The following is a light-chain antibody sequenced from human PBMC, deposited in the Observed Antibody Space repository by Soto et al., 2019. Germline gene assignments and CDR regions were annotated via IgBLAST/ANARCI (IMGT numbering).Light chain of an antibody. Sequence: EIVMTQSPATLSVSPGERVTLSCRASQSVTNNLDWDQQKPGQAPRLLIFGASTRATGIPARFSGSGSGTEFTLTISSLQSEDFAVYYCQQYNNWYACGQGTKLEIK. V-gene: IGKV3-15*01. CDR2: GAS. CDR3: QQYNNWYA. CDR1: QSVTNN. J-gene: IGKJ2*01.